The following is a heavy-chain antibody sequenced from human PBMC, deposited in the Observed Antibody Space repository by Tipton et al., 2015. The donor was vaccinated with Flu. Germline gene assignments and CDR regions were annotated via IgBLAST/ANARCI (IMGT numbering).Heavy chain of an antibody. D-gene: IGHD3-22*01. CDR1: GGTFSSYA. CDR2: IIPIFGTA. Sequence: QSGAEVKKPGSSVKVSCKASGGTFSSYAISWVRQAPGQGLEWMGGIIPIFGTANYAQKFQGRVTITADKSTSTAYMELSSLRSEDTAVYYCARDGSGYWAVGYFDYWGQGTLVTVSS. V-gene: IGHV1-69*06. CDR3: ARDGSGYWAVGYFDY. J-gene: IGHJ4*02.